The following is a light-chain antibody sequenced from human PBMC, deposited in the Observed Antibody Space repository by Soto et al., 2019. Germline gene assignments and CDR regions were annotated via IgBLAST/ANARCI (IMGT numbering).Light chain of an antibody. J-gene: IGLJ1*01. CDR3: FSYAGNSVYV. CDR2: EGT. V-gene: IGLV2-23*01. CDR1: SSDAGSYNL. Sequence: QSVLTQPASVSGTPGQAITISCTGTSSDAGSYNLVSWFQQLPGKVHKLIVYEGTKRPSGVSDRFSGSKSGYTDSLTISGLQAEDAADYYCFSYAGNSVYVFGTGTKVTVL.